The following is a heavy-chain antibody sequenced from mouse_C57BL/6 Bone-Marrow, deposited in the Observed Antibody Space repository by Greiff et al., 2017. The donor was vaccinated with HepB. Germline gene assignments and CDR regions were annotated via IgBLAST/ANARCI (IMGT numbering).Heavy chain of an antibody. CDR1: GHSITSGYY. CDR3: AITTVVATDY. Sequence: VQLQQSGPGLVKPSQSLSLTCSVTGHSITSGYYWNWIRQFPGNKLEWMGYISYDGSNNYNPSLKNRISITRDTSKNQFFLKLNSVTTEDTATYYCAITTVVATDYWGQGTSVTVSS. J-gene: IGHJ4*01. V-gene: IGHV3-6*01. CDR2: ISYDGSN. D-gene: IGHD1-1*01.